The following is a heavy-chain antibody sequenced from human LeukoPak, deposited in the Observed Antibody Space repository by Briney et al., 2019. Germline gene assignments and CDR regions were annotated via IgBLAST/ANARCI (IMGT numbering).Heavy chain of an antibody. CDR1: VGSISSYY. CDR2: IYYSGST. D-gene: IGHD2-2*01. CDR3: ARVLSYYCSSTSCYSGNWFDP. Sequence: PSETLCLTCAVPVGSISSYYWSWIRQPPGKGLEWSGYIYYSGSTNYNPSLTSRVTISVDTSKNQFCLKLSSVTAADTAVYYCARVLSYYCSSTSCYSGNWFDPWGQGTLVTVSS. J-gene: IGHJ5*02. V-gene: IGHV4-59*01.